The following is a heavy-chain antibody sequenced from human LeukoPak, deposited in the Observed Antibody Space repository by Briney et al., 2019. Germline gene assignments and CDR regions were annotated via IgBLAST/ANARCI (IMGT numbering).Heavy chain of an antibody. CDR2: FDPEDGET. V-gene: IGHV1-24*01. CDR3: ARDRGYYDSSGYYYGGDFDY. Sequence: ASVKVSCKVSGYTLTELSMHWVRQAPGKGLEWMGGFDPEDGETIYAQKFQGRVTMTEDTSTDTAYMELSSLRSEDTAVYYCARDRGYYDSSGYYYGGDFDYWGQGTLVTVSS. CDR1: GYTLTELS. J-gene: IGHJ4*02. D-gene: IGHD3-22*01.